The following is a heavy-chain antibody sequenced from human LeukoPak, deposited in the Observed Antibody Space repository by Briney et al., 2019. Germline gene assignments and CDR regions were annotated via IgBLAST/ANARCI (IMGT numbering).Heavy chain of an antibody. D-gene: IGHD2-21*01. CDR1: GFTFSSYC. CDR3: ARAEPPSSIVAAFPDY. V-gene: IGHV3-30*03. J-gene: IGHJ4*02. CDR2: ISHDGSDG. Sequence: GGSLRLSCAAAGFTFSSYCMLCVRQAPARGLEGVAGISHDGSDGYYADSVKGRLTISRDNFKNTVYLQMNSLRGDDTAVYYCARAEPPSSIVAAFPDYWGQGTSVTVSA.